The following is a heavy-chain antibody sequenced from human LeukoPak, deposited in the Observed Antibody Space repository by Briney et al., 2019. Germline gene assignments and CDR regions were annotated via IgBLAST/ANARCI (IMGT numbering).Heavy chain of an antibody. CDR2: VTNGGTT. V-gene: IGHV3-23*01. Sequence: GGSLRLSCAASGLTFSSHTMNRVRQAPGKGLEYISSVTNGGTTYYADSVKGRFTISRDNSKSTLYLQMNSLRAEDTAVYYCAQRIAVRPFPFDNWGQGTLVTVSS. CDR3: AQRIAVRPFPFDN. J-gene: IGHJ4*02. D-gene: IGHD6-6*01. CDR1: GLTFSSHT.